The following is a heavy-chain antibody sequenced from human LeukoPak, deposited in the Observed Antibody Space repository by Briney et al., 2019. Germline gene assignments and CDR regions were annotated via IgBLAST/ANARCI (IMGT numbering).Heavy chain of an antibody. Sequence: GGSLRLSCVASGFILENHAMSWIRQAPGKGLEWVSGTSSNGEVKYYADSVKGRFTVSRDNSKDTLYLQMDSLGVEDTAMYYCARDFNWNEPYYFDYWGPGPLVTVSS. CDR3: ARDFNWNEPYYFDY. D-gene: IGHD1-1*01. J-gene: IGHJ4*02. CDR2: TSSNGEVK. CDR1: GFILENHA. V-gene: IGHV3-23*01.